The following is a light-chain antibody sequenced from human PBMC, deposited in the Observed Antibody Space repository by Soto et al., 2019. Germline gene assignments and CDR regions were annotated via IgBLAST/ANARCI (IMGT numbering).Light chain of an antibody. CDR1: QSVSDW. CDR2: KAS. CDR3: QQYNRFPIT. V-gene: IGKV1-5*03. Sequence: DVQMTQSPSTLSASVGDRVTISCRASQSVSDWLAWYQQKPGKAPKLLMHKASTLEKGVPLRFSGSGSGTEFTLTISSLQPDDFANYYCQQYNRFPITFGQGTRLEIK. J-gene: IGKJ5*01.